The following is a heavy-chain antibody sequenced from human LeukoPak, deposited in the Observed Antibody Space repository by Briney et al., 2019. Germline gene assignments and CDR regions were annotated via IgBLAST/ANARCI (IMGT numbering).Heavy chain of an antibody. CDR3: ARDGAAGPLYYYGMDV. CDR1: GGSISSGSYY. V-gene: IGHV4-61*02. CDR2: IYTSGST. D-gene: IGHD3-16*01. Sequence: PSQTLSLTCTVSGGSISSGSYYWSWIRQPAGKGLEWIGRIYTSGSTNYNPSLKSRVTISVDTSKNQFSLKLSSVTAADTAVYYCARDGAAGPLYYYGMDVWGQGTTVTVSS. J-gene: IGHJ6*02.